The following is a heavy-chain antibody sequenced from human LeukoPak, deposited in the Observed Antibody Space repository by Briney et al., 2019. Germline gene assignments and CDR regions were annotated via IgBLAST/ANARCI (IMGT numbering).Heavy chain of an antibody. CDR2: IYPNSGGT. V-gene: IGHV1-2*02. CDR3: ARVVGFGDYPFDY. Sequence: ASVKVSCKASGYTFSGHYMHWVRQAPGQGLEWMGWIYPNSGGTNYAQKFQGRVTMTRNTSISTAYMELRRLKSDDTAMYYCARVVGFGDYPFDYWGQGTLVTVSS. CDR1: GYTFSGHY. J-gene: IGHJ4*02. D-gene: IGHD4-17*01.